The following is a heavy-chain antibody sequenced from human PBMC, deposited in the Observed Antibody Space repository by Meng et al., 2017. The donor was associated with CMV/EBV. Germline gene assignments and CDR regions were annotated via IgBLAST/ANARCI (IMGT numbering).Heavy chain of an antibody. Sequence: ASVKVSCKASGYTFTSYYMHWVRQAPGQGLEWMGIINPSGGSTSYAQKFQGRVTLTTDESTSTAYMELSSLTSEDTAVYYCARSSQWLLPNLDHWGQGTLVTVSS. J-gene: IGHJ4*02. CDR3: ARSSQWLLPNLDH. V-gene: IGHV1-46*01. D-gene: IGHD6-19*01. CDR1: GYTFTSYY. CDR2: INPSGGST.